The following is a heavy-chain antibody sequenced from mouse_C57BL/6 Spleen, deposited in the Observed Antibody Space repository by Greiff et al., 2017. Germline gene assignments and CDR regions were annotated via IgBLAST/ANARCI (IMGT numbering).Heavy chain of an antibody. CDR3: ARDYYGSSYPFDY. J-gene: IGHJ2*01. CDR2: ISDGGSYT. Sequence: EVKLMESGGGLVKPGGSLKLSCAASGFTFSSYAMSWVRQTPEKRLEWVATISDGGSYTYYPDNVKGRFTISRDNAKNNLYLQMSHLKSEDTAMYYCARDYYGSSYPFDYWGQGTTLTVSS. V-gene: IGHV5-4*01. CDR1: GFTFSSYA. D-gene: IGHD1-1*01.